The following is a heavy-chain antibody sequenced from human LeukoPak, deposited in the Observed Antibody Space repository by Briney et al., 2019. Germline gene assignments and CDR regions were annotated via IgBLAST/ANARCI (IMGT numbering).Heavy chain of an antibody. J-gene: IGHJ4*02. CDR1: GGSISSSSYY. CDR3: ARDTTPYSSGWYDY. Sequence: SETLSLTCTVSGGSISSSSYYWGWIRQPPGKGLEWIGEINHSGGTNYNPSLKSRVTISVDTSKNQFSLKLSSVTAADTAVYFCARDTTPYSSGWYDYWGQGTLVTVSS. D-gene: IGHD6-19*01. V-gene: IGHV4-39*07. CDR2: INHSGGT.